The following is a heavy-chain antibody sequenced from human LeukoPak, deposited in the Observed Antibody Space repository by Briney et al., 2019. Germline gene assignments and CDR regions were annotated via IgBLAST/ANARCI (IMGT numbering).Heavy chain of an antibody. D-gene: IGHD1-1*01. CDR1: GRSISSHY. J-gene: IGHJ5*02. Sequence: SHTLSLICTVSGRSISSHYWSWIRQPSGTGLEWIGYIYYSGSTNYNPSLNSRVTISVDTSKNQFSLTLSSVTAADTAVYYSARTPRGAWNPWPTFRSPPLNWFDPWGQGTLVTVSS. V-gene: IGHV4-59*07. CDR3: ARTPRGAWNPWPTFRSPPLNWFDP. CDR2: IYYSGST.